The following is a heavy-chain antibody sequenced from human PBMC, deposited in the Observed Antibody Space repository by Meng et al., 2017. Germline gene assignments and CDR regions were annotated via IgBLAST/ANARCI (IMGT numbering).Heavy chain of an antibody. Sequence: QGQRLKSGSELKKPGASVKVSCKASGYTFTSYAMNWVRQAPGQGLEWMGWINTNTGNPTYAQGFTGRFVFSLDTSVSTAYLQISSLKAEDTAVYYCARMGIAVAGTLGWEDYWGQGTLVTVSS. CDR1: GYTFTSYA. CDR2: INTNTGNP. V-gene: IGHV7-4-1*02. J-gene: IGHJ4*02. D-gene: IGHD6-19*01. CDR3: ARMGIAVAGTLGWEDY.